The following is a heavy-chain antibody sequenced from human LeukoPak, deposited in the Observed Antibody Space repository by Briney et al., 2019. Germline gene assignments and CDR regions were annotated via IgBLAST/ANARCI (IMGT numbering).Heavy chain of an antibody. D-gene: IGHD3-10*01. CDR2: LHNGGST. J-gene: IGHJ5*01. V-gene: IGHV3-66*01. CDR3: AKDAVRGSGRINWFDS. CDR1: GFTVSSKS. Sequence: GGSLRLSCAASGFTVSSKSMIWVRQAPGRGLEWVSFLHNGGSTYYADSVKGRFTISRDNSKNTLYLQMNSLRGEDTAAYYCAKDAVRGSGRINWFDSWGQGTLVTVSS.